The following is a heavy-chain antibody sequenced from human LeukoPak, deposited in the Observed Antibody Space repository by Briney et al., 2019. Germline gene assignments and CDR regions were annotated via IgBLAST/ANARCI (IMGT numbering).Heavy chain of an antibody. J-gene: IGHJ4*02. CDR1: GYTFTGYY. V-gene: IGHV1-2*02. CDR3: ARGDPTYYYDSSGNEY. CDR2: INPNSGGT. D-gene: IGHD3-22*01. Sequence: ASVKVSCKASGYTFTGYYMHWVRQAPGQGLEWMGWINPNSGGTNYAQKFQGRVTMTRDTSICTAYMELSRLRSDDTAVYYCARGDPTYYYDSSGNEYWGQGTLVTVSS.